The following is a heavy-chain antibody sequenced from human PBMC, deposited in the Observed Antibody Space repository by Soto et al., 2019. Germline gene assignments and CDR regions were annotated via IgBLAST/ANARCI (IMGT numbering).Heavy chain of an antibody. CDR1: GFTFSDHY. D-gene: IGHD7-27*01. CDR3: ARLWDSWFDS. CDR2: IRHKADSYTT. Sequence: EVQLVESGGGLVQPGGSLRLSCAASGFTFSDHYMEWVRQAPGKGLEWVGRIRHKADSYTTEYAASAKGRFTTSRDDSKNSLYLQMDNLKTDDTAVYYCARLWDSWFDSWGQGTLVTVSS. J-gene: IGHJ5*01. V-gene: IGHV3-72*01.